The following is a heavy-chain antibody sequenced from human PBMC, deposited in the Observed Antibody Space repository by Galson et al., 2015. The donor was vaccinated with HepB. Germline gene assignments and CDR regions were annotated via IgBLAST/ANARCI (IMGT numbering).Heavy chain of an antibody. Sequence: SLRLSCAASGFIFSSYSMNWVRQAPGKGLEWVSSISSSSSYIFYANSVKGRFTISRDNAKKSLYLQMNSLRAEDTAVYYCARDLSNIIVVPLWGQGTLVTVSS. V-gene: IGHV3-21*01. CDR1: GFIFSSYS. D-gene: IGHD3-22*01. J-gene: IGHJ4*02. CDR2: ISSSSSYI. CDR3: ARDLSNIIVVPL.